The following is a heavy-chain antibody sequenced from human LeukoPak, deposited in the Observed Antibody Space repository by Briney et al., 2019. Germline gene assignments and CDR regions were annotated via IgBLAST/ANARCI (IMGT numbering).Heavy chain of an antibody. CDR2: ISSSSSYT. D-gene: IGHD4/OR15-4a*01. CDR1: GFTFSDYY. Sequence: GGSLRLSCAASGFTFSDYYMSWIRQAPGKGLGWVSYISSSSSYTNYADSVKGRFTISRDNAKNSLYLQMNSLRAEDTAVYYCASATIAHFDYWGQGTLVTVSS. CDR3: ASATIAHFDY. J-gene: IGHJ4*02. V-gene: IGHV3-11*03.